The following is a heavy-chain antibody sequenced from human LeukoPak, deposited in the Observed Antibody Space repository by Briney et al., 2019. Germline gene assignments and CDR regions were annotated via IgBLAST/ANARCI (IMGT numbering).Heavy chain of an antibody. Sequence: PSETLSLTCTVSGGSITSYYWSWIRQPPGKGLEWIGYIYYSGNINYNPSLKSRVTMSVDTSKNHFSLKLSSVTAADTAIYYCASGSYSSLHYFDYWDQGTLVTVSS. V-gene: IGHV4-59*01. CDR1: GGSITSYY. D-gene: IGHD1-26*01. J-gene: IGHJ4*02. CDR2: IYYSGNI. CDR3: ASGSYSSLHYFDY.